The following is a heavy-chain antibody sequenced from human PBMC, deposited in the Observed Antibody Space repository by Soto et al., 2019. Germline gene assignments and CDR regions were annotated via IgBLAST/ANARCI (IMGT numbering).Heavy chain of an antibody. V-gene: IGHV3-30*18. D-gene: IGHD5-12*01. Sequence: QVQLVESGGGVVQPGRSLRLSCAASGFTFSSYGMHWVRQAPGKGLEWVAVISYDGSNKYYADSVKGRFIISRDNSKNTLYLQMNSLRAEDTAVYYCAKDRGGRDGYNWEADYWGQGTLVTVSS. J-gene: IGHJ4*02. CDR2: ISYDGSNK. CDR3: AKDRGGRDGYNWEADY. CDR1: GFTFSSYG.